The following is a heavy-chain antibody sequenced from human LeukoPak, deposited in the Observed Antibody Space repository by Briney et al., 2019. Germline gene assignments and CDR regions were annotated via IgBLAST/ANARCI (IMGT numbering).Heavy chain of an antibody. CDR1: GFTVSRNH. J-gene: IGHJ5*02. CDR2: IYSGGDT. CDR3: ARGLDVAGGWFDP. Sequence: QPGGSLRLSSAASGFTVSRNHMSWVRQAPGEGLEWVSVIYSGGDTYYADSVKGRFTISRDTSKNTLYLQMKSLRVEDTAVDYCARGLDVAGGWFDPWGQGTLVTVSS. D-gene: IGHD6-19*01. V-gene: IGHV3-66*01.